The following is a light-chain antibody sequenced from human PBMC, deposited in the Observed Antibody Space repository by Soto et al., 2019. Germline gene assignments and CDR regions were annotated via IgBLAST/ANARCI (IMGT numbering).Light chain of an antibody. J-gene: IGLJ3*02. CDR3: LLYIDSDWV. CDR1: SGSVSTNHY. Sequence: QTVVTQEPSFSVSPGRTVTLTCGLSSGSVSTNHYPSWYQQTPGQAPRTLIYNTNTRSSGVPDRFSGSILGNKAALTITGAQADDESDYYCLLYIDSDWVFGGGTKLTVL. V-gene: IGLV8-61*01. CDR2: NTN.